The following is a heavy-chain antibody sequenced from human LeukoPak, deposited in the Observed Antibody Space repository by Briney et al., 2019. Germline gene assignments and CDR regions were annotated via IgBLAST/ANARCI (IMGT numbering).Heavy chain of an antibody. Sequence: GGSLRLSCAASGFSDSSSGIHWVRQAPGKGLDWLAFIQYDGRNKYYADSVKGRFTMSRDNTKNTLTMFLQMTSLRVEETAVYYCAKGGDYALDYWGQGTLVTVSS. J-gene: IGHJ4*02. CDR3: AKGGDYALDY. V-gene: IGHV3-30*02. CDR1: GFSDSSSG. CDR2: IQYDGRNK. D-gene: IGHD3-16*01.